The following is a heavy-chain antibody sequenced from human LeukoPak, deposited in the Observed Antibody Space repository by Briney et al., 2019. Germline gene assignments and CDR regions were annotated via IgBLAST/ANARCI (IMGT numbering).Heavy chain of an antibody. CDR3: AKSSRDGYD. D-gene: IGHD5-24*01. J-gene: IGHJ4*02. V-gene: IGHV3-23*01. CDR1: GFTFNTYA. Sequence: GGSLRLSCAASGFTFNTYAMSWVRQAPGKGLEWVSAISKDGVYPYYADSVKGRFTISRDNSKNMVYLQMNSLRAEDAALYYCAKSSRDGYDWGQGTLVTVSS. CDR2: ISKDGVYP.